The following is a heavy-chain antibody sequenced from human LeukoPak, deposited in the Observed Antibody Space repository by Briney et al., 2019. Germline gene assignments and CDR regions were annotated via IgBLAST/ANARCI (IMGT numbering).Heavy chain of an antibody. Sequence: GGSLRLSCAASGFTFSSYGMHWVRQAPGKGLEWVAVIWYDGSNKYYADSVKGRFTISRDNSKNTLYLQMNSLRAEDTAVYYCAREKAYYDSSGYLGYWGQGTLVTVSS. V-gene: IGHV3-33*01. D-gene: IGHD3-22*01. J-gene: IGHJ4*02. CDR3: AREKAYYDSSGYLGY. CDR2: IWYDGSNK. CDR1: GFTFSSYG.